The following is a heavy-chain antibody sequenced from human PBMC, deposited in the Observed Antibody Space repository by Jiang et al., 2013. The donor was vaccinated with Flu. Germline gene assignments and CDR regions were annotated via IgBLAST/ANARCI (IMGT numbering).Heavy chain of an antibody. D-gene: IGHD6-19*01. V-gene: IGHV1-69*01. CDR3: ARGWEAVAGTGYNY. J-gene: IGHJ4*02. CDR2: IVPMFGTA. CDR1: GGTFSSYA. Sequence: GAEVKKPGSSVKVSCKASGGTFSSYAISWVRQAPGQGLEWMGGIVPMFGTANYAQKFQGRVTITADESTSTAYMELSSLRSEDTAVYYCARGWEAVAGTGYNYWGQGTLVTVYS.